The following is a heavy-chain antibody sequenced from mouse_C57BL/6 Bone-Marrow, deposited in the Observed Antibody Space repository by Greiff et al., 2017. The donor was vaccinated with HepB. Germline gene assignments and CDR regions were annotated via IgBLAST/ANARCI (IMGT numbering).Heavy chain of an antibody. CDR1: GFTFSSYA. D-gene: IGHD2-1*01. CDR3: TRDRGNYDVMDC. J-gene: IGHJ4*01. Sequence: EVQLVESGEGLVKPGGSLKLSCAASGFTFSSYAMSWVRQTPEKRLEWVAYISSGGDYIYYADTVKGRFTISRDNARNTLYLQMRSLTSEDTAMYYCTRDRGNYDVMDCGGQGTSVTVSS. V-gene: IGHV5-9-1*02. CDR2: ISSGGDYI.